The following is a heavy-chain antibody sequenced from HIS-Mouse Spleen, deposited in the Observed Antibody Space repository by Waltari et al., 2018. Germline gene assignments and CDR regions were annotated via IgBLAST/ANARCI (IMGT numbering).Heavy chain of an antibody. D-gene: IGHD4-17*01. J-gene: IGHJ4*02. CDR2: IYSGGST. V-gene: IGHV3-53*01. CDR1: GFTVSSNY. CDR3: ARAPTSTVTFDY. Sequence: EVQLVESGGGLIQPGGSLRLSCAASGFTVSSNYMSWVRQAPGKGLEWVAVIYSGGSTYYADSVKGRFTISRDNSKNTLYLQMNSLRAEDTAVYYCARAPTSTVTFDYWGQGTLVTVSS.